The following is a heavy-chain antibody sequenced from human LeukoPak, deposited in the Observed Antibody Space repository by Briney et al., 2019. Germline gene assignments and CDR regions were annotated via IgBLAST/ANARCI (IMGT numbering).Heavy chain of an antibody. CDR3: ARGPTVLYFDY. D-gene: IGHD1-14*01. Sequence: ASVKVSCKTSGYTFTSFYMHWVRQAPGQGLEWMGVINPSGGSTTYAQNFQGRVTMTRDKSASTAYMELSSLGSEDTAVYYCARGPTVLYFDYWGQGTLVTVSS. J-gene: IGHJ4*02. V-gene: IGHV1-46*01. CDR2: INPSGGST. CDR1: GYTFTSFY.